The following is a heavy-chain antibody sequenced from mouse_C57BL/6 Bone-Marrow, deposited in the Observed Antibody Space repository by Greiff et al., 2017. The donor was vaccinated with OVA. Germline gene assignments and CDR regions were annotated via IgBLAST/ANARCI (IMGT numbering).Heavy chain of an antibody. CDR1: GYTFTDYY. V-gene: IGHV1-19*01. CDR3: ARMTTVVEGIAY. Sequence: VQLQQSGPVLVKPGASVKMSCKASGYTFTDYYMNWVKQSHGKSLEWIGVINPYNGGTSYTQKFKGKATLTVDKSYSTAYMELNSLTSEDVSVYYSARMTTVVEGIAYWGQGTLVTVSA. J-gene: IGHJ3*01. CDR2: INPYNGGT. D-gene: IGHD1-1*01.